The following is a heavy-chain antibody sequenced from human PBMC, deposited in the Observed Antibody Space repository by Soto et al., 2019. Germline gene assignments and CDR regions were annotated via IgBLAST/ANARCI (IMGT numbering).Heavy chain of an antibody. CDR2: IYYSGST. V-gene: IGHV4-59*08. CDR3: ARVTIFEYWFDP. D-gene: IGHD3-3*01. Sequence: SETLSLTCIVSGGSITGSFWTWIRQPPGKGLEWIGYIYYSGSTHYSPSFKSRVTISVDTSKNQFSLRLTSVTAADTAVYYCARVTIFEYWFDPWGQGILVTVSS. CDR1: GGSITGSF. J-gene: IGHJ5*02.